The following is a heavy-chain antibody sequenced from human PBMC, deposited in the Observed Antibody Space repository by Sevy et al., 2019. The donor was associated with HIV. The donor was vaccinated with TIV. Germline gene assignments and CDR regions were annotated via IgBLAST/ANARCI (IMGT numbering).Heavy chain of an antibody. V-gene: IGHV3-49*03. D-gene: IGHD4-17*01. CDR1: GFTFGDYA. J-gene: IGHJ4*02. CDR2: IRRNSYEPYGGTT. Sequence: GGSLRLSCTVSGFTFGDYAMSWFRQAPGKGLEWVAFIRRNSYEPYGGTTEYAASVKGRFTISRDDSKCIAYLQMNSLKTEDTAVYYCTRALATVVTPEYYFDYWGQGTLVTVSS. CDR3: TRALATVVTPEYYFDY.